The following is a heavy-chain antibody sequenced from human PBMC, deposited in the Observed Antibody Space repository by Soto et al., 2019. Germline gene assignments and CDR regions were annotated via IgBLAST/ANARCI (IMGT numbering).Heavy chain of an antibody. J-gene: IGHJ5*02. CDR3: ARASGRGWYNWFAP. CDR1: GDTFSSHG. V-gene: IGHV1-69*01. Sequence: QVQLVQSGAEVKKPGSSVKVSCKASGDTFSSHGISWVRQAPGQGLEYLGGIIPKFGTTNYAQKFRGRVTITADESTSTAYMEVSSLRYEDTAVYYCARASGRGWYNWFAPWGQGTLVTVSS. D-gene: IGHD6-19*01. CDR2: IIPKFGTT.